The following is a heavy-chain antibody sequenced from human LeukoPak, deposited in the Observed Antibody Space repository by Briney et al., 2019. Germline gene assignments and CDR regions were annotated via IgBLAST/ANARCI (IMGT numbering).Heavy chain of an antibody. Sequence: ASVKVSCKASGYTFTGYYMHWVRQAPGQGLAWMGWINPNSGGTNYAQKFQGRVTMTRDASISTAYMELSRLRSDDTAVHYCARDGIAAAGTRNWFDPWGQGTLVTVSS. CDR1: GYTFTGYY. CDR2: INPNSGGT. J-gene: IGHJ5*02. D-gene: IGHD6-13*01. V-gene: IGHV1-2*02. CDR3: ARDGIAAAGTRNWFDP.